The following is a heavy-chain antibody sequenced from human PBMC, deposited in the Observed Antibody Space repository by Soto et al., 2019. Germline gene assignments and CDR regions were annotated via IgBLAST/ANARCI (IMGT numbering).Heavy chain of an antibody. CDR3: ARVPSP. V-gene: IGHV4-30-2*01. Sequence: SETLSLTCAVSGGSISSGGYSWSWIRQPPGKGLEWIGYIYHSGSTYYNPSPKSRVTISVDRSKNQFFLKLSSVTAADTAVYYCARVPSPWGQGTLVTVSS. CDR1: GGSISSGGYS. J-gene: IGHJ5*02. CDR2: IYHSGST.